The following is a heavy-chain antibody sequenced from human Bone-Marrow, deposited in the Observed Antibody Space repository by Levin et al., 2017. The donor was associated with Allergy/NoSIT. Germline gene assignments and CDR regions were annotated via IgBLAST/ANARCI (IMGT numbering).Heavy chain of an antibody. V-gene: IGHV3-21*01. D-gene: IGHD6-13*01. CDR3: ARIRSSWSYNWFDP. J-gene: IGHJ5*02. Sequence: GGSLRLSCAASGFTFSSYSMNWVRQAPGKGLEWVSSISSSSSYIYYADSVKGRFTISRDNAKNSLYLQMNSLRAEDTAVYYCARIRSSWSYNWFDPWGQGTLVTVSS. CDR2: ISSSSSYI. CDR1: GFTFSSYS.